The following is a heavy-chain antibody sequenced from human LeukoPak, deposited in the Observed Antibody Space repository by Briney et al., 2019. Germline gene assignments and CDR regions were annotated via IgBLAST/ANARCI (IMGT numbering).Heavy chain of an antibody. V-gene: IGHV3-33*06. J-gene: IGHJ4*02. CDR1: GFTFSSYG. Sequence: GRSLRLSCAASGFTFSSYGMQWVRQAPGKGLEWVAIIWYDGSNKYYADSVKGRFTISRDNSRKTLYLQMNSLRAEDTAVYYCAKRYSGSSGLYNFDYWGQGTLVTVSS. CDR3: AKRYSGSSGLYNFDY. D-gene: IGHD1-26*01. CDR2: IWYDGSNK.